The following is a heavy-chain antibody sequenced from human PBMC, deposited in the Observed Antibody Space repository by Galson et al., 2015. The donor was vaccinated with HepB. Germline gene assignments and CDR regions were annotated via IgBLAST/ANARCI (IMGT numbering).Heavy chain of an antibody. J-gene: IGHJ6*02. V-gene: IGHV3-7*03. CDR2: IKQDVSEK. CDR3: ERVGTGGQNYYYYGMDV. CDR1: GFTFSRYW. D-gene: IGHD7-27*01. Sequence: SLRLSCAASGFTFSRYWMSWVRQAPGKGLEWVANIKQDVSEKYYADSVKGRFTISRDNAKKSLYLQMNSLRAEDTAVYYCERVGTGGQNYYYYGMDVWGQGTTVTVSS.